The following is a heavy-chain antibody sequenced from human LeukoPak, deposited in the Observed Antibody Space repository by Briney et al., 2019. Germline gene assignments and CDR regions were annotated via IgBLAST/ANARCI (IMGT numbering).Heavy chain of an antibody. J-gene: IGHJ4*02. D-gene: IGHD3-22*01. V-gene: IGHV3-9*01. CDR2: ISWNSGSI. CDR1: GFTFDDYA. Sequence: GGSLRLSCAASGFTFDDYAMHWVQQAPGKGLEWVSGISWNSGSIGYADSVKGRFTISRDNAKNSLYLQMNSLRAEDTALYYCAKAGYYDSSGYIDYWGQGTLVTVSS. CDR3: AKAGYYDSSGYIDY.